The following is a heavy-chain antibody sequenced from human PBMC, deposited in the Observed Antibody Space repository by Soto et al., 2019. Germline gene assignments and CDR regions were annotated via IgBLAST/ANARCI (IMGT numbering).Heavy chain of an antibody. CDR3: ARSFGDGYNTNPSFAY. V-gene: IGHV1-18*01. J-gene: IGHJ4*02. CDR2: ISAYNGNT. Sequence: ASVKVSCKASGYTFTSYGISWVRQAPGQGLEWMGWISAYNGNTNYAQKLQGRVTMTTDTSTSTAYMELRSLRSEDTAVYYCARSFGDGYNTNPSFAYWGQGTLVTVSS. D-gene: IGHD3-3*01. CDR1: GYTFTSYG.